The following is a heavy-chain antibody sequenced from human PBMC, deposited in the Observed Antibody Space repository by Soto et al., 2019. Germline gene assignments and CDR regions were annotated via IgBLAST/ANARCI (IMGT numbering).Heavy chain of an antibody. D-gene: IGHD2-15*01. CDR1: GGSISSSSYF. Sequence: SETLSLTCTVSGGSISSSSYFWGWIRQPPGKGLEWIGSIYYSGSTYYNPSLRGRLTLSADTSRNQLSLYLTSVTAADTAVYYCVRGGIAGHWFDPWGQGILVTVSS. J-gene: IGHJ5*02. CDR3: VRGGIAGHWFDP. V-gene: IGHV4-39*07. CDR2: IYYSGST.